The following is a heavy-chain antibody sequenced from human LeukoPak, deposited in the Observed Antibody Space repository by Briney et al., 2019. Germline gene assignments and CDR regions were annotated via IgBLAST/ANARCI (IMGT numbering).Heavy chain of an antibody. J-gene: IGHJ4*02. V-gene: IGHV3-30-3*01. CDR1: GFTFSSYW. CDR2: ISYDGSNK. Sequence: GGSLRLSCAASGFTFSSYWMNWVRQAPGKGLEWVAVISYDGSNKYYADSVKGRFTISRDNSKNTLYLQMNSLRAEDTAVYYCAREGPIAAAGTLFDYWGQGTLVTVSS. D-gene: IGHD6-13*01. CDR3: AREGPIAAAGTLFDY.